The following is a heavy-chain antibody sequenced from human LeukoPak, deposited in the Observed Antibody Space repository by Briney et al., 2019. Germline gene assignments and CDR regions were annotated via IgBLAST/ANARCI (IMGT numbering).Heavy chain of an antibody. J-gene: IGHJ6*02. Sequence: ASVKVSCKASGGAFTSYAISWVRQAPGQGLEWVGGIIPVFGAANYAQKFQGRVTITADDSTGTAYMELSTLRSDDTAVYYCASVYKYGMDVWGQGTTVIVSS. CDR2: IIPVFGAA. V-gene: IGHV1-69*13. CDR1: GGAFTSYA. CDR3: ASVYKYGMDV.